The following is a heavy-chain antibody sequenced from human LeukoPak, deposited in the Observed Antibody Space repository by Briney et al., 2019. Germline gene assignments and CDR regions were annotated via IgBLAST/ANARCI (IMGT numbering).Heavy chain of an antibody. CDR1: ENSFTTSW. J-gene: IGHJ3*02. D-gene: IGHD1-14*01. CDR3: ANTRFKNLFDAFDI. Sequence: GESLKISCKASENSFTTSWIGWVRQMPGRGLEWMGIIYPGDSDTRYSPSFQGQVTISADKPISTAYLQWSSLKASDTAMYYCANTRFKNLFDAFDIWGQGTMVTVSS. CDR2: IYPGDSDT. V-gene: IGHV5-51*04.